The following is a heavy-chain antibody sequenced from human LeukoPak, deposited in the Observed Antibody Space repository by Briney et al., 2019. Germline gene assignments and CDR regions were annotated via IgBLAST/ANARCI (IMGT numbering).Heavy chain of an antibody. V-gene: IGHV1-2*02. CDR1: GYTFTGYY. CDR3: ARQTPTPYYYDSSGYSNWLDP. Sequence: ASVKVSCKASGYTFTGYYMHWVRQAPGQGLEWMGWINPNSGGTNYAQKFQGRVTMTRDTSISTAYMELSRLRSDDTAVYYCARQTPTPYYYDSSGYSNWLDPWGQGTLVTVSS. CDR2: INPNSGGT. D-gene: IGHD3-22*01. J-gene: IGHJ5*02.